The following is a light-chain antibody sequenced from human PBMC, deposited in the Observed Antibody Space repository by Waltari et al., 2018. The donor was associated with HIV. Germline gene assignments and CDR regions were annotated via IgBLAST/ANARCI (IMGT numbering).Light chain of an antibody. CDR1: QGIDSY. CDR3: QQYKSYPIT. Sequence: DIQMTQSPSSLSASVGDRVTIPCRASQGIDSYLAWFQQKPGKAPKSLIYAASSVQSGVPSTFSATGSETHFTLTISSLQPEDFATYYCQQYKSYPITFGQGTRLEIK. J-gene: IGKJ5*01. CDR2: AAS. V-gene: IGKV1-16*01.